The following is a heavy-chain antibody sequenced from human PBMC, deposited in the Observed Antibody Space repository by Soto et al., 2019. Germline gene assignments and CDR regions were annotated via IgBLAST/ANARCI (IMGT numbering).Heavy chain of an antibody. Sequence: QVQLVQSGAEVKKPGSSVKVSCKASGGTFSSYAISWVRQAPGQGLEWMGGIIPIFGTANYAQKFQGRVTITAAESTSTAYMELSSLRSADTAVYYCARDGYYYDSSGYYYYFDYWGQGTLVTVSS. V-gene: IGHV1-69*12. CDR3: ARDGYYYDSSGYYYYFDY. CDR1: GGTFSSYA. CDR2: IIPIFGTA. J-gene: IGHJ4*02. D-gene: IGHD3-22*01.